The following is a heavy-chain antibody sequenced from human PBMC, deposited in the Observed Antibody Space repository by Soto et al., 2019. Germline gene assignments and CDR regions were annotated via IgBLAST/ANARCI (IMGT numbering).Heavy chain of an antibody. Sequence: GGSLRLSCAASGFSFSNYWMHWVRQAPGKGLVWVSRIYSDGSGTMYADSVKGRFTISRDNAKSTLYLQTNSLRAEDTAVYYCATLNSFGSDYWGRGTLVTVSS. J-gene: IGHJ4*02. CDR1: GFSFSNYW. V-gene: IGHV3-74*03. D-gene: IGHD5-18*01. CDR2: IYSDGSGT. CDR3: ATLNSFGSDY.